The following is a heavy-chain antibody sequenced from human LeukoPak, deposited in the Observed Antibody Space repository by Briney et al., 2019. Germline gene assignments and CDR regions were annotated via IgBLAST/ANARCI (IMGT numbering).Heavy chain of an antibody. V-gene: IGHV3-23*01. D-gene: IGHD1-1*01. Sequence: PGGSLRLSCAASGFTFTSYAMSWIRQAPGKGLEWASAISGGGENTYYADSVKGRFTISRDNSKNTLYLQMNSLRAEDTATYYCAKPRAMTTGVGRYFDLWGRGTLVTVSS. J-gene: IGHJ2*01. CDR3: AKPRAMTTGVGRYFDL. CDR1: GFTFTSYA. CDR2: ISGGGENT.